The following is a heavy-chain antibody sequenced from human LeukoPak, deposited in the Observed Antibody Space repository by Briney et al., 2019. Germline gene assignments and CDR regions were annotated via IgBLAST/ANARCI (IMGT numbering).Heavy chain of an antibody. CDR2: LYNSGGT. CDR1: GGSISNYY. V-gene: IGHV4-59*01. Sequence: SETLSLTCTVSGGSISNYYWSWIRQPPGKELQWIGYLYNSGGTDYNPSLKCRVTISVDTSKNQFSLKLSSVTAADTAVYYCARGWGSSWLPDYFDYWGQGNLVTVSS. D-gene: IGHD6-13*01. CDR3: ARGWGSSWLPDYFDY. J-gene: IGHJ4*02.